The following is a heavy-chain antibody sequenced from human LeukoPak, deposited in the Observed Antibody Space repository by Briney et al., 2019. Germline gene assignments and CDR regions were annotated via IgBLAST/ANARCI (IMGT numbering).Heavy chain of an antibody. D-gene: IGHD6-13*01. CDR1: GYTFASYD. CDR3: ARSIIAAAGTGGPFDY. Sequence: ASVKVSCKASGYTFASYDINWVRQATGQGLEWMGWMDPNSGNTGYAQKFQGRVTITRNTSISTAYMELSSLRSEDTAVYYCARSIIAAAGTGGPFDYWGQGTLVTVSS. CDR2: MDPNSGNT. J-gene: IGHJ4*02. V-gene: IGHV1-8*01.